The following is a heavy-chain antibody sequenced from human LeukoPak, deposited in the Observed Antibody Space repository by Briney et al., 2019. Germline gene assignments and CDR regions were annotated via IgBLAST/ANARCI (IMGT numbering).Heavy chain of an antibody. Sequence: ASVKVSCKVSGYTLTELSMHWVRQAPGKGLEWMGGFDPEDGETIYAQKFQGRVTMTEDTSTDTAYMELSSLRAEDTAVYYCARALRYCSGGNCYSGGLGYMDVWGKGTTVTISS. D-gene: IGHD2-15*01. CDR3: ARALRYCSGGNCYSGGLGYMDV. CDR2: FDPEDGET. V-gene: IGHV1-24*01. CDR1: GYTLTELS. J-gene: IGHJ6*03.